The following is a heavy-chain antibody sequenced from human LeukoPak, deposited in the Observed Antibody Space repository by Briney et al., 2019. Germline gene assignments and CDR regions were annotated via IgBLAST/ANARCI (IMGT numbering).Heavy chain of an antibody. V-gene: IGHV3-7*01. CDR1: GFSFSDYW. J-gene: IGHJ4*02. CDR2: IKQDGSEK. D-gene: IGHD3-22*01. CDR3: ARASSSGYRGADF. Sequence: GGSLRLSCAASGFSFSDYWMSWVRQAPGKGLEWVANIKQDGSEKYYVDSVKGRFTISRDNAKNSLFLQMNSLRAEDTAVYYCARASSSGYRGADFWGQGTLVTVSS.